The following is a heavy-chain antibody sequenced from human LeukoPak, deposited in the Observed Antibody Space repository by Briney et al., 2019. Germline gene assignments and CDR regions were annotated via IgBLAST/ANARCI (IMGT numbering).Heavy chain of an antibody. CDR3: ARVLWNGDYPRFEY. Sequence: GGSLRLSCAASGFSVSSNYMNWVRQAPGKGLEWVSIIYSGGNTYYADSVKGRFTISRDNSKNTLHLQMNSLRAEDTAVYYCARVLWNGDYPRFEYWGQGTLVTVSS. J-gene: IGHJ4*02. V-gene: IGHV3-53*01. D-gene: IGHD4-17*01. CDR1: GFSVSSNY. CDR2: IYSGGNT.